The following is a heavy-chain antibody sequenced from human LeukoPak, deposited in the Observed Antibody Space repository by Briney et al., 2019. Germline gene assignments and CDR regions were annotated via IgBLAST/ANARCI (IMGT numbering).Heavy chain of an antibody. V-gene: IGHV3-23*01. D-gene: IGHD1-1*01. Sequence: PGGSLRLSCAASGFTFDSYAMSSARQAPGKGLEWVSLISITGADTYYADSVEGRFTVSRDNSKNMISLQMNSLRAEDTAVYYCAKRRNAYYFAMDVWGLGTTVTVSS. J-gene: IGHJ6*02. CDR3: AKRRNAYYFAMDV. CDR2: ISITGADT. CDR1: GFTFDSYA.